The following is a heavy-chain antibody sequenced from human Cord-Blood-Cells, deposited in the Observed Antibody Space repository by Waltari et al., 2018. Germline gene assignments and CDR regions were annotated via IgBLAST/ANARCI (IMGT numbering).Heavy chain of an antibody. J-gene: IGHJ4*02. D-gene: IGHD3-3*01. V-gene: IGHV4-39*01. CDR3: ARFLEWLYYFDY. CDR1: GGSISSSSYY. Sequence: QLQLQESGPGLAKPSETLSLTCTVSGGSISSSSYYWGWLRQPPGKGLEWIGSIYYSGSTYYNPSLKSLVTISVDTSKNQFSLKLSSVTAADTAVYYCARFLEWLYYFDYWGQGTLVTVSS. CDR2: IYYSGST.